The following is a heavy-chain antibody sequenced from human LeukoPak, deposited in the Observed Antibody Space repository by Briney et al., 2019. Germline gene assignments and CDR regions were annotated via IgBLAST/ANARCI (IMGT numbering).Heavy chain of an antibody. J-gene: IGHJ4*02. CDR1: GFTFSNSW. V-gene: IGHV3-74*01. Sequence: GGSLRLSCAASGFTFSNSWMHWVRQAPGKGLVWVSRINSDGKTTTYADSVKGRLTISRDNAQSTLYLQMNSLSAEDTAVYYCARDYPPDWGQGTLVTISA. CDR2: INSDGKTT. CDR3: ARDYPPD.